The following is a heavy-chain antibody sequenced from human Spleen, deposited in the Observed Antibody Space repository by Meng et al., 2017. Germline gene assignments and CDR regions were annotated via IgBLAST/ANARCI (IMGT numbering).Heavy chain of an antibody. CDR3: ARVGIAGGY. CDR2: INPSDGSP. D-gene: IGHD6-13*01. J-gene: IGHJ4*02. V-gene: IGHV1-46*03. Sequence: QVKLVQSGEEVKTPGASVKASCKASGYTFTNYYMHGVRQAPGQGLEWMGIINPSDGSPTYAQKFQGRVTMTSDTSTSTVYMELSSLRSEDTAVYYCARVGIAGGYWGQGTLVTVSS. CDR1: GYTFTNYY.